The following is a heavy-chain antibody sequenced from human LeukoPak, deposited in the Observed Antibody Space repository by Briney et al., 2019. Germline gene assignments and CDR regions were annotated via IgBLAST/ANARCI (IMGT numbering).Heavy chain of an antibody. CDR1: GGSISSSSYY. V-gene: IGHV4-39*01. Sequence: SETLSLTCTVSGGSISSSSYYWGWIRQPPGKGLEWIGSIYYSGSTYYNPSLKSRVTISVDTSKNEFSLKLSSETAAETAVYYCATPYYGGNSRWDFHYRRQGTLVTVSS. CDR3: ATPYYGGNSRWDFHY. J-gene: IGHJ4*02. CDR2: IYYSGST. D-gene: IGHD4-23*01.